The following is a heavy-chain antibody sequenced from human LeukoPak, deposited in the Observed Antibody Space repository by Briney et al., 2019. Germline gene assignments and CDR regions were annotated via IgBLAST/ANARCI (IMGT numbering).Heavy chain of an antibody. CDR2: TSGDGITT. CDR1: GFTFHNYA. D-gene: IGHD3-10*01. V-gene: IGHV3-43*02. J-gene: IGHJ4*02. Sequence: GGSLRLSCAASGFTFHNYAIHWVRQAPGKGLEWVSLTSGDGITTYFADSVKGRFTISRDNSKNTLYLQMNSLRAEDTAVYYCAGSYYNVFDYWGQGTLVTVSS. CDR3: AGSYYNVFDY.